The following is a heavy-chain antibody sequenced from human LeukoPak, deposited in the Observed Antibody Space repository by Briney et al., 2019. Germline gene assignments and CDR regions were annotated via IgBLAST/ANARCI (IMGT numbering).Heavy chain of an antibody. CDR3: ARNQRIIGTTGGAFDY. D-gene: IGHD1-20*01. V-gene: IGHV4-59*01. Sequence: SETLSLTCTVSGGSIRNYYWSWIRQPPGKGLEWIGYIYYSGGTNYNPSLKSRVTISLDTSKNQISLKLSSVTAADTAVYYCARNQRIIGTTGGAFDYWGQGTLVTVSS. J-gene: IGHJ4*02. CDR1: GGSIRNYY. CDR2: IYYSGGT.